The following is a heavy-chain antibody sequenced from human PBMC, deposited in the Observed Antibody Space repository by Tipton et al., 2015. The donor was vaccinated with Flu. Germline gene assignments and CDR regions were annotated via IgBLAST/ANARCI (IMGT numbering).Heavy chain of an antibody. Sequence: TLSLTCAVSGDSISSDYFWGWVRQPPGKGLEWIATIHRSGSTNYNPSLKSRVTISVDTSKKQFSLEMRSVLAADMAVYYCTRRDFSNYVSDPKNWFDSWGQGTLVTGSS. J-gene: IGHJ5*01. D-gene: IGHD4-11*01. CDR2: IHRSGST. CDR3: TRRDFSNYVSDPKNWFDS. CDR1: GDSISSDYF. V-gene: IGHV4-38-2*01.